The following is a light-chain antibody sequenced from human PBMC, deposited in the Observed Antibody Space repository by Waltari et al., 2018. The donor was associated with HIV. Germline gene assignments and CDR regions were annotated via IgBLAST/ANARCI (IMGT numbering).Light chain of an antibody. CDR3: MQDLKSPPT. J-gene: IGKJ5*01. CDR1: QSLLNCNDHNY. CDR2: LAS. V-gene: IGKV2-28*01. Sequence: DIVMTQSPLSLPVTPGEPASISCRSSQSLLNCNDHNYLAWYQQKPGQSPQVLIYLASNRASGVPDRFSGSGSGTNFTLKISRVESDDFAVYYCMQDLKSPPTFGQGTRLEIK.